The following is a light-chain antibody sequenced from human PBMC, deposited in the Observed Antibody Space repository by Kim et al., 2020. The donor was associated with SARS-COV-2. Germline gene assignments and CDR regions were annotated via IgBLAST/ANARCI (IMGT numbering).Light chain of an antibody. CDR1: QSISSD. Sequence: SPGERVTLSCRASQSISSDLAWYQQKPGQAPRLLIYDASTRHTGIPARFSGSGSGSDFTLTISSLQSEDFAVYYCQQYSNWPPVTFGQGTKVDIK. V-gene: IGKV3-15*01. CDR2: DAS. CDR3: QQYSNWPPVT. J-gene: IGKJ1*01.